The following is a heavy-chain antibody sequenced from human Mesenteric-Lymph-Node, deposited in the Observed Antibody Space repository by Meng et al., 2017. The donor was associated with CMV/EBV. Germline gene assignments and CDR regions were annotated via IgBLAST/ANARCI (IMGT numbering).Heavy chain of an antibody. CDR2: INPDSGGT. V-gene: IGHV1-2*02. Sequence: ASVKVSCKASGHTFTGYYMHWVRQAPGQGLEWMGWINPDSGGTNHAQKFQGRVTMTRDTSISTAYMELSRLRSDDTAVYYCARDMGGVVPAATGGYYYYGMDVWGQGTTVTVSS. D-gene: IGHD2-2*01. CDR1: GHTFTGYY. J-gene: IGHJ6*02. CDR3: ARDMGGVVPAATGGYYYYGMDV.